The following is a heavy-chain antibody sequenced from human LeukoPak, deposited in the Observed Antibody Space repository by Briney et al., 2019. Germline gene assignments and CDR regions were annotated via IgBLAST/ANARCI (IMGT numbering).Heavy chain of an antibody. CDR2: IRIKTNSYAT. Sequence: GGSLRLSCAASGFTFSGSDMHWIRQASGKGLEWVGRIRIKTNSYATEYAASVKGRFTISRDDSKNTAYLQMNSLKTEDTAVYYCTTLAFDYWGQGTLVTVSS. CDR1: GFTFSGSD. V-gene: IGHV3-73*01. CDR3: TTLAFDY. J-gene: IGHJ4*02.